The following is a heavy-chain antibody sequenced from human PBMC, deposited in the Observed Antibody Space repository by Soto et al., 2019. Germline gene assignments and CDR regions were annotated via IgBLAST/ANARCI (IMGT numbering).Heavy chain of an antibody. D-gene: IGHD3-10*01. CDR1: GFTFSSYA. J-gene: IGHJ6*03. CDR2: ISGSGGST. CDR3: AKDGYGSGSWDYYYYYMDV. Sequence: PGGSLRLSCAASGFTFSSYAMSWVRQAPGKGMKWVSAISGSGGSTYYADSVKGRFTISRDNSKNTLYLQMNSLRAEDTAVYYCAKDGYGSGSWDYYYYYMDVWGKGTTVTVSS. V-gene: IGHV3-23*01.